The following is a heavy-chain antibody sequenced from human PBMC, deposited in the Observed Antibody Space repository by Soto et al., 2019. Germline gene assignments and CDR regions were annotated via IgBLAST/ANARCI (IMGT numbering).Heavy chain of an antibody. V-gene: IGHV2-5*02. CDR2: IYWDDDK. J-gene: IGHJ3*02. Sequence: QITLKESGPTLVNPTQTLTLTCTFSGFSLSTSGVGVGWIRQPPGKALEWLALIYWDDDKRYSPSLKSRLTITKDTSKNQVVLTMTNMDPVDTATYYCAHKPNYGDYGFYAFDIWGQGTMVTVSS. CDR1: GFSLSTSGVG. CDR3: AHKPNYGDYGFYAFDI. D-gene: IGHD4-17*01.